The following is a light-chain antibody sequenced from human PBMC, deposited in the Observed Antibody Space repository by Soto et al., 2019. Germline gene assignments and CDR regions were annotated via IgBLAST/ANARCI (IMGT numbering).Light chain of an antibody. CDR1: SSDVGGYNF. Sequence: SALTQPASVFGSPGQSITISCTGNSSDVGGYNFVSWYQQHPGKAPKLMIYEVSSRPSGVSNRFSGSKSGNTASLTISGLHPEDEADYYCSSYTTGSTVVCGTGTKVTVL. V-gene: IGLV2-14*03. J-gene: IGLJ1*01. CDR2: EVS. CDR3: SSYTTGSTVV.